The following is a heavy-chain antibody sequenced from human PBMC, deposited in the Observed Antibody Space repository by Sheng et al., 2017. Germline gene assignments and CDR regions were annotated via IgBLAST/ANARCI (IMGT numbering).Heavy chain of an antibody. D-gene: IGHD1-1*01. V-gene: IGHV3-33*06. Sequence: QVQLVESGGGVVQPRRSLRLSCIASGFTFSNYGMHWVRQAPGKGLEWVALIWSDGSIQYYGDSVKGRFTISRDNSNNMLYLQMNSLRNEDTAVYYCAKGYRNVDYWGQGTLVTVSS. CDR3: AKGYRNVDY. CDR1: GFTFSNYG. CDR2: IWSDGSIQ. J-gene: IGHJ4*02.